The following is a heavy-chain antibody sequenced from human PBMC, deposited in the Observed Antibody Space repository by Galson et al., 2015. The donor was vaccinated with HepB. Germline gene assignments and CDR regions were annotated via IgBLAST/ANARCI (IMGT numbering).Heavy chain of an antibody. J-gene: IGHJ5*02. D-gene: IGHD3-22*01. CDR3: ARDLGGVTMIVPWFDP. Sequence: SLRLSCAASGFTFSSYAMHWVRQAPGKGLEWVAVISYDGSNKYYADSVKGRFTISRDNSKNTLCLQMNSLRAEDTAVYYCARDLGGVTMIVPWFDPWGQGTLVTVSS. V-gene: IGHV3-30*04. CDR2: ISYDGSNK. CDR1: GFTFSSYA.